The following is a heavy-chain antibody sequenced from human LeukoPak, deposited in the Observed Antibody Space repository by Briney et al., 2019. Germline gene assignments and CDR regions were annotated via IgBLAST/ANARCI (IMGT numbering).Heavy chain of an antibody. D-gene: IGHD2-15*01. Sequence: PSETLSLTCTVSGGSISSSNYYWDWIRQPPGKGLGWIGSIYYSGNTYYNPSLKSRVTISVDTSKNQFSLKLNSVTAADTAVYYCARRGYCSGGSCYVSYWGQGTLVTVSS. CDR3: ARRGYCSGGSCYVSY. V-gene: IGHV4-39*01. J-gene: IGHJ4*02. CDR2: IYYSGNT. CDR1: GGSISSSNYY.